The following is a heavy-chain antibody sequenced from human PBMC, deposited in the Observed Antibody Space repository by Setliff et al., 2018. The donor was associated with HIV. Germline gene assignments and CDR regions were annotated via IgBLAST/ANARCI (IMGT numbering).Heavy chain of an antibody. CDR1: GYTFINYG. CDR2: ISVYNGNT. V-gene: IGHV1-18*01. J-gene: IGHJ4*02. Sequence: ASVKVSCKTPGYTFINYGIHWVRQAPGQGLEWMGWISVYNGNTNYAEKFQGRVTMTTDTSTSTAYMDLRSLRADGTALYYCARVPRTGPLDYWGQGTLVTVSS. CDR3: ARVPRTGPLDY.